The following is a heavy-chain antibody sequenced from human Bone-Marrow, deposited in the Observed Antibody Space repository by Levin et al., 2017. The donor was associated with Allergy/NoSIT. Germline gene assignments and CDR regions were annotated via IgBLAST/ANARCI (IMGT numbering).Heavy chain of an antibody. Sequence: SQTLSLTCTVSGGSISSYSWSWIRQPPGRGLEWICFIYYSGTTNYNPSLSSRVTISLDTSKNQFSLKLNSVTTADTAIYYCARLSYGSGTYYFDSWGQGTLVTVSS. V-gene: IGHV4-59*01. CDR1: GGSISSYS. J-gene: IGHJ4*02. D-gene: IGHD3-10*01. CDR3: ARLSYGSGTYYFDS. CDR2: IYYSGTT.